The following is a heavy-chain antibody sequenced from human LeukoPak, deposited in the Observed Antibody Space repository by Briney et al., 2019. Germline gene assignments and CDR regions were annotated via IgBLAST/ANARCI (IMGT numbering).Heavy chain of an antibody. D-gene: IGHD6-19*01. Sequence: GGSLRLSCAASGFTFSNYWMHWVRQVPGKGLVWVSRINTDESRTNYADSVEGRFTISRDNAKNTLYLQMNSLRADDTAVYCARGLSYAVAYGDYWGQGTLVTVSS. J-gene: IGHJ4*02. CDR3: ARGLSYAVAYGDY. CDR2: INTDESRT. V-gene: IGHV3-74*01. CDR1: GFTFSNYW.